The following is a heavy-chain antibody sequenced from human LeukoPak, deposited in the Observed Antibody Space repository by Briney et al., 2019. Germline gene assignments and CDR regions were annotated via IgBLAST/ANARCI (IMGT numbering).Heavy chain of an antibody. CDR2: INHSGST. D-gene: IGHD2-2*02. J-gene: IGHJ6*02. CDR3: ARGRVGYCSSTSCYRTYYYYYGMDV. CDR1: GGSFSGYY. V-gene: IGHV4-34*01. Sequence: SETLSLTCAVYGGSFSGYYWSWIRQPPGKGLEWIGEINHSGSTNYNPSLKSRVTISVDTSKNQFSLKLSSVTAADTAVYYCARGRVGYCSSTSCYRTYYYYYGMDVWGQGTTVTVSS.